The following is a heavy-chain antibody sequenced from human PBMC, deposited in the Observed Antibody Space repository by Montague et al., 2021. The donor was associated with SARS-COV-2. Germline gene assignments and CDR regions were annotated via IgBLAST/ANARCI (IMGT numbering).Heavy chain of an antibody. CDR2: ISSSSVT. V-gene: IGHV3-66*01. D-gene: IGHD3-10*01. Sequence: SLRLSCAASGFTVSSTYMNWVRQVPGKGLEWVSSISSSSVTYSADSLKGRFTIIRDNSKNTVYHLMNNLRTEDKAVYFCAGESSKFFDSGPFDYWGQGSLVTVSS. J-gene: IGHJ4*02. CDR1: GFTVSSTY. CDR3: AGESSKFFDSGPFDY.